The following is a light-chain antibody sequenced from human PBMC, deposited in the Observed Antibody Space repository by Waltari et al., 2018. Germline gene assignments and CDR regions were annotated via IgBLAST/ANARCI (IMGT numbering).Light chain of an antibody. CDR1: KGISNY. Sequence: DIQMTQSPSALSASVGDRVTITCRASKGISNYVAWFQQKPGKVPKRLIFAEDNLESWVPPRFSGSGSGTEFTLTISSLQPEDFATYSCLHHHSYPLTFGPGTKLQMK. CDR2: AED. V-gene: IGKV1-17*03. J-gene: IGKJ2*01. CDR3: LHHHSYPLT.